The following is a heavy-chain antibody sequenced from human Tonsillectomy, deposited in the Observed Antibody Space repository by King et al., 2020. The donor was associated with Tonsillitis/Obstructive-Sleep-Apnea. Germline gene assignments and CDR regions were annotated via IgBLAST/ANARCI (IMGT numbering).Heavy chain of an antibody. CDR1: GGPFSGYA. CDR2: IIPIFNIA. V-gene: IGHV1-69*09. J-gene: IGHJ4*02. CDR3: ARDAGYCTTTSCYKPLDY. Sequence: QLAQSGAEVKKPGSSVKVSCKASGGPFSGYAINWVRQAPGQGLEWMGRIIPIFNIANYAQKFQGRVTITADKSTSTAYMELNSLRSEDTAMYYCARDAGYCTTTSCYKPLDYWGQGTLVTVSS. D-gene: IGHD2-2*02.